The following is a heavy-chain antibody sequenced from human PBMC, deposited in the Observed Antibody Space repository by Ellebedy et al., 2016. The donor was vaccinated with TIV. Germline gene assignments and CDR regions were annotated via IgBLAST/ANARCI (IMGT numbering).Heavy chain of an antibody. CDR1: GYTFTSYG. CDR3: AREAPTVTYYYGMDV. Sequence: ASVKVSCKASGYTFTSYGISWVRQAPGQGLEWMGWISAYNGNTNYAQKLQGRVTMTTDTSTSTAYMELRSLRSDDTAVYYCAREAPTVTYYYGMDVWGQGTTVTVSS. CDR2: ISAYNGNT. J-gene: IGHJ6*02. V-gene: IGHV1-18*04. D-gene: IGHD4-17*01.